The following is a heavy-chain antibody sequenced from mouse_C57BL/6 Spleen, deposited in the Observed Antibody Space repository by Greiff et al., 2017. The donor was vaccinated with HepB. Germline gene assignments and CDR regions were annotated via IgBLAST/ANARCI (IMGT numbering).Heavy chain of an antibody. CDR2: ISSGSSTI. J-gene: IGHJ4*01. V-gene: IGHV5-17*01. CDR1: GFTFSDYG. D-gene: IGHD1-1*01. Sequence: EVKLMESGGGLVKPGGSLKLSCAASGFTFSDYGMHWVRQAPEKGLEWVAYISSGSSTIYYADTVKGRFTISRDNAKNTLFLQMTSLRSEDTAMYYCARVYYYGSAKAYAMDYWGQGTSVTVSS. CDR3: ARVYYYGSAKAYAMDY.